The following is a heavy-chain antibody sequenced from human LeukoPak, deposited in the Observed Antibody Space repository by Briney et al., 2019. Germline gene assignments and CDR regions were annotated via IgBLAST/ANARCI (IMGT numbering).Heavy chain of an antibody. CDR3: ARGRDGYNTYYFDY. CDR2: IYYSGST. Sequence: SETLSLTCTVSGGSISSYYWSWIRQPPGKGLEWIGYIYYSGSTNYNPSLKGRVTISVDTSKNQFSLKLSSVTAADTAVYYCARGRDGYNTYYFDYWGQGTLVTVSS. CDR1: GGSISSYY. V-gene: IGHV4-59*08. J-gene: IGHJ4*02. D-gene: IGHD5-24*01.